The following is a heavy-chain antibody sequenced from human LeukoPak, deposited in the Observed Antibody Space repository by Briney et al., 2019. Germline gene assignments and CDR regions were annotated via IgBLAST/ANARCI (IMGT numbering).Heavy chain of an antibody. Sequence: PGGSLRLSCAASGFTFSSYAMSWVRQTPGKGLEWVSGIIASGGSTYHADSVKGRFTISRDNSINTLNLQMNNLRAEDTAIYYCAKGLGFWSGYYTPFDYWGQGSSVTVSS. D-gene: IGHD3-3*01. J-gene: IGHJ4*02. V-gene: IGHV3-23*01. CDR3: AKGLGFWSGYYTPFDY. CDR1: GFTFSSYA. CDR2: IIASGGST.